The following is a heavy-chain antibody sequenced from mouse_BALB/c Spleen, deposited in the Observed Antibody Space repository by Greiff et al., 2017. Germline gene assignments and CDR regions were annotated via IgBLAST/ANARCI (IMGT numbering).Heavy chain of an antibody. CDR2: IDPENGNT. Sequence: VQLKQSGAELVRPGALVKLSCKASGFNIKDYYMHWVKQRPEQGLEWIGWIDPENGNTIYDPKFQGKASITADTSSNTAYLQLSSLTSEDTAVYYCARSGYDVVGFAYWGQGTLVTVSA. CDR1: GFNIKDYY. CDR3: ARSGYDVVGFAY. V-gene: IGHV14-1*02. J-gene: IGHJ3*01. D-gene: IGHD2-2*01.